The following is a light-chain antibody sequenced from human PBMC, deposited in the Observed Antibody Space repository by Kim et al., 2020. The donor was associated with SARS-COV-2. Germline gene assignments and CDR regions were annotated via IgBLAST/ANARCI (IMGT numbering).Light chain of an antibody. Sequence: SASAGDRVTITCRASQSISIYLNWYQQKPVKAPQLVIYAASSLQSGVPSRFSGSGSGTEFTLTISSLQPEDFATYYCQQSYSTPPHFGQGTKLEI. CDR1: QSISIY. V-gene: IGKV1-39*01. CDR2: AAS. CDR3: QQSYSTPPH. J-gene: IGKJ2*01.